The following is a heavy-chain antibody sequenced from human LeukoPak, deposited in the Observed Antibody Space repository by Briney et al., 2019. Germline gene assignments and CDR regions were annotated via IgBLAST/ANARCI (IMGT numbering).Heavy chain of an antibody. CDR3: ARGGIVGATYNWSDP. CDR1: GYTFTSYY. D-gene: IGHD1-26*01. Sequence: ASVKVSCKASGYTFTSYYMHWVRQAPGQGLEWMGIINPSGGSTSYAQKFQGRVTMTRDTSTSTVYMVLSSLRSEDTAVYYCARGGIVGATYNWSDPWGQGTLVTVSS. V-gene: IGHV1-46*03. J-gene: IGHJ5*02. CDR2: INPSGGST.